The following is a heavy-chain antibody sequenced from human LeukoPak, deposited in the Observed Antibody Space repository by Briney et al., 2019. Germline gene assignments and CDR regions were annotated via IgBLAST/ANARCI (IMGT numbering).Heavy chain of an antibody. CDR1: GFTFNSYG. V-gene: IGHV3-30*02. Sequence: PGGSLRLSCAASGFTFNSYGMHWVRQAPGKGLEWVAFIRYDGSNKYYADSVKGRFTISRDNSKNTLYLQMNSLRAEDTAVYYCAKGRYCSSTSCYSTAFDIWGQGTMVTVSS. J-gene: IGHJ3*02. CDR2: IRYDGSNK. CDR3: AKGRYCSSTSCYSTAFDI. D-gene: IGHD2-2*02.